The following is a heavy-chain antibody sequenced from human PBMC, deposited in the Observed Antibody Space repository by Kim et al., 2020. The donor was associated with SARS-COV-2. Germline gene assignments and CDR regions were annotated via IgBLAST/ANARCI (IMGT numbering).Heavy chain of an antibody. CDR2: INHSGST. Sequence: SETLSLTCAVYGGSFSGYYWSWIRQPPGKGLEWIGEINHSGSTNYNPSLKSRVTISVDTSKNQFSLKLSSVTAADTDVYYCARGFLINYYDSSGYYYDYYWGQGTLVTVSS. CDR3: ARGFLINYYDSSGYYYDYY. J-gene: IGHJ4*02. V-gene: IGHV4-34*01. D-gene: IGHD3-22*01. CDR1: GGSFSGYY.